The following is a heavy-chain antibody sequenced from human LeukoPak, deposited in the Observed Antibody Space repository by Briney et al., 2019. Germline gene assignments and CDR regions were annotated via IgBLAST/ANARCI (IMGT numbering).Heavy chain of an antibody. Sequence: SETLSLTCSVSGGSVSSYYWSWIRQSPGKGLEWIGYIHNSGRTNYNPSLKSRVTGFVDTSKNQFSLRLTSVTAADTAVYYCATESWIQGEDYWGQGTLVTVSS. J-gene: IGHJ4*02. V-gene: IGHV4-4*08. CDR2: IHNSGRT. D-gene: IGHD5-18*01. CDR1: GGSVSSYY. CDR3: ATESWIQGEDY.